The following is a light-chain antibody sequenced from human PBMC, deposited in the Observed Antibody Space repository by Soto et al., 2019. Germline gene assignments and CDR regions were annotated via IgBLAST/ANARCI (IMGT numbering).Light chain of an antibody. Sequence: DIVMTQSPATLSVSPGERATLSCRASQSVSSNLAWYQQKPGQAPRLLIYGASTRATGIPARFSGSGSGPEFTLTISSLQSEDCAVYYCQQYNYWLYTFGQGTKLEIK. J-gene: IGKJ2*01. CDR1: QSVSSN. V-gene: IGKV3-15*01. CDR3: QQYNYWLYT. CDR2: GAS.